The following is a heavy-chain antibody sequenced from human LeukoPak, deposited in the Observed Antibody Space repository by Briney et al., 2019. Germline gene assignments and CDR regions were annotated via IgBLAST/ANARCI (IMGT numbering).Heavy chain of an antibody. D-gene: IGHD3-22*01. CDR1: GYTLTELS. V-gene: IGHV1-24*01. CDR2: FDPEDGET. J-gene: IGHJ3*02. Sequence: ASVKVSCKVSGYTLTELSMHWVRQAPGKGLEWMGGFDPEDGETIYVQKFQGRVTMTEDTSTDTAYMELSSLRSEDTAVYYCATGLLPYDSSGYPIFDIWGQGTMVTVSS. CDR3: ATGLLPYDSSGYPIFDI.